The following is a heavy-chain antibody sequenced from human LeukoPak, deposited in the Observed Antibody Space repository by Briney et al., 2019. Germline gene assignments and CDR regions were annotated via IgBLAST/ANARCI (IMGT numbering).Heavy chain of an antibody. Sequence: PGGSLRLSCAASGFTFSSYGMHWVRQAPGKGLEWVAVISYDGSNKYYADSVKGRFTISRDNSKNTLYLQMNSLRAEDTAVYYCAKGMGDYAYDAFDIWGQGTMVTVSS. CDR2: ISYDGSNK. J-gene: IGHJ3*02. CDR1: GFTFSSYG. V-gene: IGHV3-30*18. D-gene: IGHD4-17*01. CDR3: AKGMGDYAYDAFDI.